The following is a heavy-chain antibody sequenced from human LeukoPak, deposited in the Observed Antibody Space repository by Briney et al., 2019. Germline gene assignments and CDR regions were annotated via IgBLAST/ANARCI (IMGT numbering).Heavy chain of an antibody. Sequence: SVKVSCKASGYTFTSYGISWVRQAPGQGLEWMGGIIPVFGTANYAEKFQDRVTITADKSTSTAYMELSSLRSEDTAMYYCAINQAGYCGGGSCYRHEFYYMDVWGKGTSVTVSS. V-gene: IGHV1-69*06. CDR3: AINQAGYCGGGSCYRHEFYYMDV. CDR1: GYTFTSYG. D-gene: IGHD2-15*01. CDR2: IIPVFGTA. J-gene: IGHJ6*03.